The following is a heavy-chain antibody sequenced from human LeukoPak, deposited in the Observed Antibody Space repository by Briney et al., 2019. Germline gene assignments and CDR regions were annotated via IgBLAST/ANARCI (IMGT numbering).Heavy chain of an antibody. CDR2: IWYDGSNK. J-gene: IGHJ4*02. D-gene: IGHD6-13*01. CDR1: GFTFSSYG. V-gene: IGHV3-33*06. CDR3: AKRGSYCFDY. Sequence: GRSLRLSCAASGFTFSSYGIHWVRQAPGKGLEWVALIWYDGSNKYYADSVKGRFTISRDNSKSTLYLQMNSLRGEDTAVYYCAKRGSYCFDYFGQGTLVTVSS.